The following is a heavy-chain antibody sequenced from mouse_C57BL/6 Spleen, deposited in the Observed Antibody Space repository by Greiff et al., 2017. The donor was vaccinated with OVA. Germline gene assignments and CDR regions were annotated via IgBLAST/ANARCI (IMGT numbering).Heavy chain of an antibody. D-gene: IGHD1-1*02. Sequence: EVQLQESGPGLVKPSQSLSLTCSVTGYSITSGYYWNWIRQFPGNKLEWMGYISYDGSNNYNPSLKNRISITRDTSKNQFFLKLNSVTTEDTATYYCARAPGNYGNWYFDVWGTGTTVTVSS. CDR1: GYSITSGYY. V-gene: IGHV3-6*01. CDR3: ARAPGNYGNWYFDV. CDR2: ISYDGSN. J-gene: IGHJ1*03.